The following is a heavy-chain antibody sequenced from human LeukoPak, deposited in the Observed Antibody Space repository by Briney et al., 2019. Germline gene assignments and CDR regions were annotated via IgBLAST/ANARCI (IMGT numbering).Heavy chain of an antibody. D-gene: IGHD3-16*01. J-gene: IGHJ4*02. CDR2: IYTSGST. V-gene: IGHV4-4*07. Sequence: SETLSLTCTVSGGSISSYYWSWIRQPAGKGLEWIGRIYTSGSTNYNPSLKSRVTMSVDTSKNQFSLKLSSVTAADTAVYYCARTSTHMITLPDYFDYWGQGTQVTVSS. CDR3: ARTSTHMITLPDYFDY. CDR1: GGSISSYY.